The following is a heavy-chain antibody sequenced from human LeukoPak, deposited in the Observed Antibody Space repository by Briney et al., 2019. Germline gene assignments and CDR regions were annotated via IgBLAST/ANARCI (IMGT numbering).Heavy chain of an antibody. J-gene: IGHJ4*02. CDR3: ARVRYGSGPIPDY. Sequence: NTSETLSLTCAVYGGSFSGYYWSWIRQPPGKGLEWIGEINHSGSTNYNPSLKSRVTISVDTSKNQFSLKLSSVTAADTAVYYCARVRYGSGPIPDYWGQGTLVTVSS. D-gene: IGHD3-10*01. V-gene: IGHV4-34*01. CDR2: INHSGST. CDR1: GGSFSGYY.